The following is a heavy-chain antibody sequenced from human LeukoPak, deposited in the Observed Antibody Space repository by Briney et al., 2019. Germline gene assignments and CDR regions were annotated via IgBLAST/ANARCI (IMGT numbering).Heavy chain of an antibody. CDR2: IYSGGST. CDR1: GFTVSSNY. V-gene: IGHV3-66*01. J-gene: IGHJ4*02. D-gene: IGHD5-18*01. Sequence: GGSLRLSCAASGFTVSSNYMSWVRQAPGKGLEWVSVIYSGGSTYYADSVKGRFTISRDNSKNTLYLQMNSLRAEDTAVYYCARDNREAAMGNYYFDYWGQGTLVTVSS. CDR3: ARDNREAAMGNYYFDY.